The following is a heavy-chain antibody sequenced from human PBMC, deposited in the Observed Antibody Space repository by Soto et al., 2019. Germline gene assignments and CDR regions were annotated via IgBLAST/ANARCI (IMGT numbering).Heavy chain of an antibody. V-gene: IGHV1-69*01. CDR3: ARDMLGRDSYYRDYYSYGMDV. Sequence: QVQLVQSGAEVKKPGSSVKVSCKASGGTFSSYAISWVRQAPGQGLEWMGGIIPIFGTANYAQKFQGRVTITADESTSTAYMELSSLSSEDTVLYYCARDMLGRDSYYRDYYSYGMDVWGQGNTVTV. CDR2: IIPIFGTA. J-gene: IGHJ6*02. CDR1: GGTFSSYA. D-gene: IGHD3-10*01.